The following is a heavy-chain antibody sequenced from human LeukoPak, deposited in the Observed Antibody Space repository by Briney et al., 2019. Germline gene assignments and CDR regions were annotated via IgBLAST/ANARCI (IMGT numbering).Heavy chain of an antibody. CDR2: IRYDGSNK. CDR1: GFTFSSYG. D-gene: IGHD4-11*01. J-gene: IGHJ4*02. CDR3: AKAITVTTDPPVDY. V-gene: IGHV3-30*02. Sequence: PGGSLRLSCAASGFTFSSYGMHWVRQAPGKGLEWVAFIRYDGSNKYYADSVKGRFTISRDNSKNTLYLQMNSLRAEDTAVYYCAKAITVTTDPPVDYWGQGTLVTVSS.